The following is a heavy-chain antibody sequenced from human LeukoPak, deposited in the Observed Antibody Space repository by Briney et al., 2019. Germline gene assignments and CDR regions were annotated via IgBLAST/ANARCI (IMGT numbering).Heavy chain of an antibody. CDR1: GFSFSNYA. CDR2: IYSGGST. J-gene: IGHJ6*03. Sequence: PGGSLRLSCAASGFSFSNYAMHWVHQAPGKGLEWVSVIYSGGSTYYADSVKGRFTISRDNSKNTLYLQMNSLRAEDTAVYYCARVGFGFGESHSYYYYYMDVWGKGTTVTVSS. CDR3: ARVGFGFGESHSYYYYYMDV. V-gene: IGHV3-53*01. D-gene: IGHD3-10*01.